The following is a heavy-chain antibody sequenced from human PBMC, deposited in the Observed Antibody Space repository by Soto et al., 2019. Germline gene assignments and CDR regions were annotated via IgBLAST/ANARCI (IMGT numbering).Heavy chain of an antibody. V-gene: IGHV1-2*02. Sequence: GASVKVSCKASGYTFTGYYMHWVRQAPGQGLEWMGWINPNSGGTNYAQKFQGRVTMTRDTSISTAYMELSRLRSDDTAVYYCARAPPPYYDSSGYPFDYWGQGTLVTVSS. CDR1: GYTFTGYY. CDR3: ARAPPPYYDSSGYPFDY. J-gene: IGHJ4*02. CDR2: INPNSGGT. D-gene: IGHD3-22*01.